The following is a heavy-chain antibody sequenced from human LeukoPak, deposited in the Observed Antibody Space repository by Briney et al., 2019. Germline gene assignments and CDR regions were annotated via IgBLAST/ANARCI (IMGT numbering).Heavy chain of an antibody. J-gene: IGHJ4*02. V-gene: IGHV3-48*03. CDR2: ISRSGSVI. D-gene: IGHD1-26*01. CDR1: GVTFSSYE. CDR3: ARSSYFDY. Sequence: TGGSLRLSCAASGVTFSSYEMNWVRQAPGKGLEWVSYISRSGSVIYYADSVKGRFTISRDNAKNSLYLQMNSLRAEDTAVYYCARSSYFDYWGQGTLVAVSS.